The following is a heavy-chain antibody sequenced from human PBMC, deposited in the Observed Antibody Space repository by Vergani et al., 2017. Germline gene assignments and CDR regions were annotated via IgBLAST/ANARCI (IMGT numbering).Heavy chain of an antibody. D-gene: IGHD1-26*01. Sequence: QVQLVESGGGVVQPGRSLRLSCAASGFTFSSYGMHWVRQAPGKGLEWVAVIWYDGSNKYNADSVKGRCTISRDNSKNTLYLQMNSLRAEDTAVYYCAREGVSGSYYVSLWYSYGMDVWGQGTTVTVSS. V-gene: IGHV3-33*01. CDR3: AREGVSGSYYVSLWYSYGMDV. J-gene: IGHJ6*02. CDR2: IWYDGSNK. CDR1: GFTFSSYG.